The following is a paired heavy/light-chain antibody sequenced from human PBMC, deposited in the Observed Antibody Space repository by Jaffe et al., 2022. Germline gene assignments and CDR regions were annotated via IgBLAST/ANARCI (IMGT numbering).Heavy chain of an antibody. CDR3: ARGDVDIVATNRREEGDYYMDV. V-gene: IGHV4-4*02. CDR2: IYHSGST. Sequence: QVQLQESGPGLVKPSGTLSLTCAVSGGSISSSNWWSWVRQPPGKGLEWIGEIYHSGSTNYNPSLKSRVTISVDKSKNQFSLKLSSVTAADTAVYYCARGDVDIVATNRREEGDYYMDVWGKGTTVTVSS. D-gene: IGHD5-12*01. CDR1: GGSISSSNW. J-gene: IGHJ6*03.
Light chain of an antibody. J-gene: IGKJ5*01. CDR2: DAS. Sequence: EIVLTQSPATLSLSPGERATLSCRASQSVSSYLAWYQQKPGQAPRLLIYDASNRATGIPARFSGSGSGTDFTLTISSLEPEDFAVYYCQQRSNWPPGITFGQGTRLEIK. CDR1: QSVSSY. CDR3: QQRSNWPPGIT. V-gene: IGKV3-11*01.